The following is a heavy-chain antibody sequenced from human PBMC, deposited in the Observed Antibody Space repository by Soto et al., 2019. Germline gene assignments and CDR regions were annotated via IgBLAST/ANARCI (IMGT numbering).Heavy chain of an antibody. CDR3: ARMKPLGPYYFDF. V-gene: IGHV2-70*04. D-gene: IGHD1-26*01. J-gene: IGHJ4*02. CDR1: GFSLRTPGMR. Sequence: SGPTLVNPTQALTLTCTVAGFSLRTPGMRVSWLRQPPGRALEWLGRVDWNDETFYDTSLTTRLSISKENSKNRVVLTLTNVDPVDTATYYCARMKPLGPYYFDFWGQGALVTVSS. CDR2: VDWNDET.